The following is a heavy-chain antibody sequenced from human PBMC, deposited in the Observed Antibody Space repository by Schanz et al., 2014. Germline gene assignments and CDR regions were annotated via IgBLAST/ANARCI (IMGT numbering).Heavy chain of an antibody. J-gene: IGHJ4*02. Sequence: VQLVESGGGVVRPGRSLRLSCAASGFTFSNYGMHWVRQAPGKGLEWVSAISGTGSSTHYANSVKGRFTISRDNSKNTLYLQMNSLRAEDTAVYFCAKHLESPDIVGTIFDSWGQGTLVSVSS. CDR1: GFTFSNYG. V-gene: IGHV3-23*04. D-gene: IGHD5-12*01. CDR3: AKHLESPDIVGTIFDS. CDR2: ISGTGSST.